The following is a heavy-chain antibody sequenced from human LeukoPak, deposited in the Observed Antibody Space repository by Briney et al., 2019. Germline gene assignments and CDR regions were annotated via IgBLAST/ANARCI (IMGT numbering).Heavy chain of an antibody. J-gene: IGHJ4*02. D-gene: IGHD4-17*01. Sequence: PSETLSLTCTVSGGSISSGDYYWSWIRQPPGKGLEWTGSIYDSGSTYYNPSLKSRVTISVDTSKNQFSLKLSSVTAADTAVYYSARGGSHDYGDYVYFYWGQGTLVTVSS. CDR1: GGSISSGDYY. V-gene: IGHV4-30-4*01. CDR2: IYDSGST. CDR3: ARGGSHDYGDYVYFY.